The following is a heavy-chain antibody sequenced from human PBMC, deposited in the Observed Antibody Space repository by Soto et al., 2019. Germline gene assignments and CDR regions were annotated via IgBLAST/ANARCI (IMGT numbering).Heavy chain of an antibody. J-gene: IGHJ5*02. Sequence: QVQLQESGPGLVKPSQTLSLTCTVSGGSISSGGYYWSWIRQHPGQGLEWTGYIYCSGSTYYNPSLTRRVTISVDTTKIQCALKLSSVTAAGTAVYYCASGSMPPRGTMVRGVMVNWFGPWGQGALVIVAS. CDR2: IYCSGST. D-gene: IGHD3-10*01. V-gene: IGHV4-31*03. CDR1: GGSISSGGYY. CDR3: ASGSMPPRGTMVRGVMVNWFGP.